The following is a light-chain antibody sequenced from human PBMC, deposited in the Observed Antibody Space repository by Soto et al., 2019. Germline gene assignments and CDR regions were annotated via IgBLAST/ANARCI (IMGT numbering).Light chain of an antibody. V-gene: IGKV1-33*01. Sequence: DIQMTQSPSSLSASVGDRVTITCQASQDITNYLNWYQQKPGQAPKLLIYDASNLETGVPSRFSGSGSGTDFTFTISSLQPEDIATYYCQQYDTLPMYTFGQGTKLEIK. CDR1: QDITNY. CDR2: DAS. J-gene: IGKJ2*01. CDR3: QQYDTLPMYT.